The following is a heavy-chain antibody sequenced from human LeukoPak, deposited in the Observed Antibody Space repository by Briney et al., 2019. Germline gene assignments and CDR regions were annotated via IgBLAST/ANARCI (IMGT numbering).Heavy chain of an antibody. Sequence: GGSLRLSCAASGFTSSSSWIHWVRQAPGKGLVWVSRITPDGSGTDYADSVKGRFTISRDNAKNTLYLQMNSLRVEDTAVYYCAKSMSGPNDYWGQGTLVTVSS. D-gene: IGHD3-3*01. J-gene: IGHJ4*02. V-gene: IGHV3-74*01. CDR1: GFTSSSSW. CDR2: ITPDGSGT. CDR3: AKSMSGPNDY.